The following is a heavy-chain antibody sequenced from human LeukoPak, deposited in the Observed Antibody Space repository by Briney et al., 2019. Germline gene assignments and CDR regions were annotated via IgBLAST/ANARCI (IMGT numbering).Heavy chain of an antibody. CDR2: IIPILGIA. CDR1: GGTFSIYA. CDR3: ARERTTGPLYYYYGMDV. V-gene: IGHV1-69*04. Sequence: SVTVSFTASGGTFSIYAISWVRQAPGQGLEWMGRIIPILGIANYAQKFPGRVTITADKSTSTAYMELSRLRSEDTAVYYCARERTTGPLYYYYGMDVWGQGTTVTVSS. D-gene: IGHD4-17*01. J-gene: IGHJ6*02.